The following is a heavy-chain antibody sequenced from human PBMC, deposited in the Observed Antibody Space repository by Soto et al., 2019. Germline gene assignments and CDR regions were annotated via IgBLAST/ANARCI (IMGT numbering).Heavy chain of an antibody. CDR1: GFSLSSKGMR. Sequence: SGPTLVNPTQTLTLTCTFSGFSLSSKGMRVSWIRQPPGRALEWLARIDWDDDKFYSPSLRTRLAISKGTSKNQVVLTMTNVDPMDTATYYCARSPGGFTVATYFFDYWGQGTLVTVSS. D-gene: IGHD3-16*01. V-gene: IGHV2-70*04. CDR2: IDWDDDK. CDR3: ARSPGGFTVATYFFDY. J-gene: IGHJ4*02.